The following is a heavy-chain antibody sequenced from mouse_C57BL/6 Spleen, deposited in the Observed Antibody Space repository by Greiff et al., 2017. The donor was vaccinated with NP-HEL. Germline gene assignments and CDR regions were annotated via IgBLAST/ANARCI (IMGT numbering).Heavy chain of an antibody. CDR2: IHPNSGSN. J-gene: IGHJ1*03. V-gene: IGHV1-64*01. CDR1: GYTFTSYW. Sequence: VQLQQPGAELVKPGASVKLSCKASGYTFTSYWMHWVKQRPGQGLEWIGMIHPNSGSNNYNEKFKSKATLTVDKSSSTAYMQLSSLTSEDSAVYYCARSSTPDWYFDVWGTGTTVTVSS. CDR3: ARSSTPDWYFDV.